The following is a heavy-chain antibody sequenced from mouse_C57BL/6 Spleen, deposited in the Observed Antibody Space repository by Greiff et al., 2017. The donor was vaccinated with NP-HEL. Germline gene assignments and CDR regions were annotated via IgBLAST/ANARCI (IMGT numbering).Heavy chain of an antibody. CDR3: ARSSFITTVVATNYLDY. Sequence: QVQLQQPGAELVKPGASVKLSCKASGYTFTSYWMHWVQQRPGRGLEWIGRIDPNSGGTKYNEKFKGKATLTVDKPSSTAYMQLSSLTSEDSAVYYCARSSFITTVVATNYLDYWGQGTTLTVSS. D-gene: IGHD1-1*01. V-gene: IGHV1-72*01. CDR2: IDPNSGGT. CDR1: GYTFTSYW. J-gene: IGHJ2*01.